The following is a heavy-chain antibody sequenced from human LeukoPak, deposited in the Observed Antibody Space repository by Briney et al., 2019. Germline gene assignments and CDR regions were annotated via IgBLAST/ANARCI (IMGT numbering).Heavy chain of an antibody. Sequence: SETLSLTCTVSGGSISSYYWSWIRQPPGKGLEWIGYIYYSGSTNYNPSLKSRVTISVDTSKNQFSLKLSSVTAADTAVYYCARNGVGYCSSTSCSDAFDIWGQGTMVTVSS. CDR1: GGSISSYY. J-gene: IGHJ3*02. CDR3: ARNGVGYCSSTSCSDAFDI. D-gene: IGHD2-2*01. V-gene: IGHV4-59*12. CDR2: IYYSGST.